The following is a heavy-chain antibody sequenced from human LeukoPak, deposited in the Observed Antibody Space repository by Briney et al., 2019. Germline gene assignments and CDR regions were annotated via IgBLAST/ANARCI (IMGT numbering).Heavy chain of an antibody. CDR1: GYTFTGYY. Sequence: ASVKVSCKASGYTFTGYYMHWVRQAPGQGLEWMGRINPNSGGTNYAQKFQGRVTMTRDTSISTAYMELGRLRSDDTAVYYCARGNFGYSYADRWDYFDYWGQGTLVTVSS. CDR2: INPNSGGT. J-gene: IGHJ4*02. CDR3: ARGNFGYSYADRWDYFDY. D-gene: IGHD5-18*01. V-gene: IGHV1-2*06.